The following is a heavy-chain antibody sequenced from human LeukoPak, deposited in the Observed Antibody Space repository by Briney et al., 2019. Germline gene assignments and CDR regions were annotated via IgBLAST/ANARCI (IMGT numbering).Heavy chain of an antibody. CDR2: ISSSGSTI. CDR1: GFTFSDYY. Sequence: TGGSLRLSCAVSGFTFSDYYMSWIRQAPGKGLEWVSYISSSGSTIYYADSVKGRFTISRDNAKNSLYLQMNSLRAEDTAVYYCARRAGAYSHPYDYWGQGTLVTVSS. CDR3: ARRAGAYSHPYDY. J-gene: IGHJ4*02. D-gene: IGHD4/OR15-4a*01. V-gene: IGHV3-11*04.